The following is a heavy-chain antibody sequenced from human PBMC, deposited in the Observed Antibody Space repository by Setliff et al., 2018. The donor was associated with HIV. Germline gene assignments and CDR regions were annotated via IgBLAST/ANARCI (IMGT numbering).Heavy chain of an antibody. J-gene: IGHJ5*02. D-gene: IGHD1-26*01. V-gene: IGHV1-18*01. CDR1: GYSFINYG. Sequence: ASVKVSCKASGYSFINYGISWVRQAPGQGLEWMGWISAYNGNTDYAPRLLGRVTMTTDTSTSTAYVELRSLSSDDTAVYYCARARLQGIVTAVGPRDNCLDPWGQGTRVTAPQ. CDR3: ARARLQGIVTAVGPRDNCLDP. CDR2: ISAYNGNT.